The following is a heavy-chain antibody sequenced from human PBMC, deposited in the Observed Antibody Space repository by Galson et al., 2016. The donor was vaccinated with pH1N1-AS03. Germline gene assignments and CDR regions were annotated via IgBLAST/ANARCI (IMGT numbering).Heavy chain of an antibody. J-gene: IGHJ3*02. CDR1: GFTVSSRY. Sequence: SLRLSCAASGFTVSSRYMTWVRQAPGEGLEWVSVIYPGGTTHYADSVKGRFTISRDDSKNILYFQMNSLRVEDTALYYCSREKRNNYGARDALDIWGQGTMVTVSS. CDR3: SREKRNNYGARDALDI. V-gene: IGHV3-53*01. D-gene: IGHD4-17*01. CDR2: IYPGGTT.